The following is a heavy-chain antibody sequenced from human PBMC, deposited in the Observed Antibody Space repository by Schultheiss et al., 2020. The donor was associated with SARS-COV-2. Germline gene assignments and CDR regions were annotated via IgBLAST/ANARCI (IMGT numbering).Heavy chain of an antibody. CDR2: INPSGGST. V-gene: IGHV1-46*01. CDR1: GYTFTSYY. D-gene: IGHD3-22*01. Sequence: GGSLRLSCKASGYTFTSYYMHWVRQAPGQGLEWMGIINPSGGSTSYAQKFQGRVTITRDTSASTAYMELSSLRSEDTAVYYCASTRDYYDSSGLDYWGQGTLVTVSS. CDR3: ASTRDYYDSSGLDY. J-gene: IGHJ4*02.